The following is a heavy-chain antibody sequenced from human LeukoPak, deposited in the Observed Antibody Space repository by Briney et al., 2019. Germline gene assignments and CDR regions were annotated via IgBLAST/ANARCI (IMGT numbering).Heavy chain of an antibody. Sequence: SETLSLTCAVYGGSFSGYYWSWIRQPPGKGLEWIGEINHSGSTYYNPSLKSRVTISVDRSKNQFSLKLSSVTAADTAVYYCARDIHPSSDCSSTSCSFYYFDYWGQGTLVTVSS. CDR1: GGSFSGYY. CDR2: INHSGST. D-gene: IGHD2-2*01. V-gene: IGHV4-34*01. J-gene: IGHJ4*02. CDR3: ARDIHPSSDCSSTSCSFYYFDY.